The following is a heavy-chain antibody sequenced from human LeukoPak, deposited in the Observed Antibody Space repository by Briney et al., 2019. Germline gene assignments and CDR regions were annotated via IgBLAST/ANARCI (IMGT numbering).Heavy chain of an antibody. CDR1: GFTFSDYY. CDR3: ARDFAGRRDY. Sequence: GGSLRLSCAASGFTFSDYYMSWIRQAPGKGLEWVSRINSDGSSTSYADSVKGQFTISRDNAKNTLYLQMNSLRAEDTAVYYCARDFAGRRDYWGQGTLVTVSS. D-gene: IGHD3-3*01. CDR2: INSDGSST. V-gene: IGHV3-74*01. J-gene: IGHJ4*02.